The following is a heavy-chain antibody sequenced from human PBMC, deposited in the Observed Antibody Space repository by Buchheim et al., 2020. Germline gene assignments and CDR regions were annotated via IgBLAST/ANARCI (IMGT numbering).Heavy chain of an antibody. CDR1: GFTFSSYW. D-gene: IGHD3-3*01. J-gene: IGHJ5*02. CDR3: ARDVGPNYDFWSGYSGGWSDP. CDR2: INSDGSST. V-gene: IGHV3-74*01. Sequence: EVQLVESGGGLVQPGGSLRLSCAASGFTFSSYWMHWVRQAPGKGLVWVSRINSDGSSTSYADSVKGRFTISRDNAKNTLYLQMNSLRAEDTAVYYCARDVGPNYDFWSGYSGGWSDPWGQGTL.